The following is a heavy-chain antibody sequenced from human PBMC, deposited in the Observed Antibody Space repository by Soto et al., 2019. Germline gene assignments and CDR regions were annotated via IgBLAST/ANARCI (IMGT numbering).Heavy chain of an antibody. V-gene: IGHV4-59*01. CDR1: GGSISSYY. CDR2: IYYSGST. Sequence: SETLSLTCTVSGGSISSYYWSWIRQPPGKGLEWIGYIYYSGSTNYNPSLKSRVTISVVTSKNQFSLKLSSVTAADTAVYYCARGRSSSWYWFDPWGQGTLVTVSS. J-gene: IGHJ5*02. D-gene: IGHD6-13*01. CDR3: ARGRSSSWYWFDP.